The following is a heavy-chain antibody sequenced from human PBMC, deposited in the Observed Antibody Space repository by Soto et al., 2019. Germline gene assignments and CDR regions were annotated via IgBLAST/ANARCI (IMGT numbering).Heavy chain of an antibody. J-gene: IGHJ6*01. CDR2: ITSTSTYI. Sequence: GGSLRLSCDASGITFSGYAMTWVRLAPGKGLEWVSSITSTSTYIYYADSMKGRFTIFRDNAKNSLSLQMNRLRVEDTAVYHGSRGGKGIQNFYEMYVWGQATTLTVSS. V-gene: IGHV3-21*01. CDR1: GITFSGYA. CDR3: SRGGKGIQNFYEMYV.